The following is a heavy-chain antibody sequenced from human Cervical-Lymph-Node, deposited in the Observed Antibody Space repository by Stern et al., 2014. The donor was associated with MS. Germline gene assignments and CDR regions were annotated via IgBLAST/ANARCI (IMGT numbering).Heavy chain of an antibody. CDR2: IIPGLGTT. CDR1: RDTFSHYA. J-gene: IGHJ5*02. Sequence: VQLLESGDEVKKPGSSVKVSCKASRDTFSHYALSWVRQAPEHGLEWMGGIIPGLGTTSYAQKVQGRIMISAAPSTNTMYMELSSRRTEDTAVFFCARDQGDYGSGSENSWFDPWGQGTLVTVSS. V-gene: IGHV1-69*01. CDR3: ARDQGDYGSGSENSWFDP. D-gene: IGHD3-10*01.